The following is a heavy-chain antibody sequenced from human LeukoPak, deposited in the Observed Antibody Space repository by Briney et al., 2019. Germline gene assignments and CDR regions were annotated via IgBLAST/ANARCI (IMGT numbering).Heavy chain of an antibody. CDR1: GFTFSSYA. CDR2: ISYDGSNK. D-gene: IGHD3-10*01. Sequence: TGGSLRLSCAASGFTFSSYAMHWVRQAPGKGLEWVAVISYDGSNKYYADSVKGRFTISRDNSKNTLYLQMNSLRAEDTAVYYCARARGIWFGELPVDYWGQGTLVTVSS. J-gene: IGHJ4*02. V-gene: IGHV3-30-3*01. CDR3: ARARGIWFGELPVDY.